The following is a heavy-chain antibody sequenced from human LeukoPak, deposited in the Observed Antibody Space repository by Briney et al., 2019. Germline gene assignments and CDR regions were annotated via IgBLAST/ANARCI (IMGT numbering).Heavy chain of an antibody. J-gene: IGHJ6*02. CDR1: GGSISSYY. D-gene: IGHD2-15*01. Sequence: SETLSLTCTVSGGSISSYYWSWIRQPPGKGLEWIGYIYYSGSTNYNPSLKSRVTISVDTSKNQFSLKLSSVTAADTAVYYCAIGGSPTYYYYGMDVWGQGTTVTVSS. V-gene: IGHV4-59*01. CDR3: AIGGSPTYYYYGMDV. CDR2: IYYSGST.